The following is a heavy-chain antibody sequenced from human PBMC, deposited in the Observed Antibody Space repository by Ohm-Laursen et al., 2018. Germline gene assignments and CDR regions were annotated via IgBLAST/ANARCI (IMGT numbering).Heavy chain of an antibody. D-gene: IGHD4-11*01. CDR1: GFTFSSYA. CDR2: IWYDGSNK. J-gene: IGHJ3*01. V-gene: IGHV3-33*01. CDR3: ASRRIVTMDRGAFNV. Sequence: SLRLSCAASGFTFSSYAMHWVRQAPGKGLQWVAVIWYDGSNKYYVDSVKGRFTISKDKSKNMLYLQMNSLTAEDTAVYHCASRRIVTMDRGAFNVWGQGTMVTGSS.